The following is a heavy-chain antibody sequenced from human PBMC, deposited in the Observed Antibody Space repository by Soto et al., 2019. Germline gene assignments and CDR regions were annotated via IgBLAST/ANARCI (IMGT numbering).Heavy chain of an antibody. J-gene: IGHJ5*02. CDR2: INHVGGT. V-gene: IGHV4-34*01. CDR3: VRIRYQLPSSVLWLDP. Sequence: SETLSLTCAAYGGFLSESYWTWIRQPPGKGLEWIGEINHVGGTNYNPSLKSRVTMSVDTSQNQFSLRLISVTAADTAMYFCVRIRYQLPSSVLWLDPWGQGTPVTVSS. CDR1: GGFLSESY. D-gene: IGHD3-16*01.